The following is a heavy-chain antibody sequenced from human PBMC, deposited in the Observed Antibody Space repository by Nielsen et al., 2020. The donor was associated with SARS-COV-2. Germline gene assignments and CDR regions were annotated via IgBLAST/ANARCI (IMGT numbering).Heavy chain of an antibody. D-gene: IGHD6-19*01. CDR3: ARDRPYSSGWSDYFDY. Sequence: WVRQAPGQGLGWMGWISAYNGNTNYAQKLQGRATMTTDTSTSTAYMELRSLRSDDTAVYYCARDRPYSSGWSDYFDYWGQGTLVTVSS. CDR2: ISAYNGNT. V-gene: IGHV1-18*01. J-gene: IGHJ4*02.